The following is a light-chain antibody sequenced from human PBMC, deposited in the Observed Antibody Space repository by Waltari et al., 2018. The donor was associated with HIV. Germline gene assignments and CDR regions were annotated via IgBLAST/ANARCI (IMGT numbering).Light chain of an antibody. J-gene: IGLJ3*02. CDR1: NSDIGSYDL. V-gene: IGLV2-14*01. Sequence: QSALTQPASVSGSRGQSITISCTGTNSDIGSYDLVSWYQQHPGDAPKLIMCEVSFRAPGVSDRFSGSKSINAASRTISGLQADDEADYYCCSYTSAATWVFGGGTKVTVL. CDR3: CSYTSAATWV. CDR2: EVS.